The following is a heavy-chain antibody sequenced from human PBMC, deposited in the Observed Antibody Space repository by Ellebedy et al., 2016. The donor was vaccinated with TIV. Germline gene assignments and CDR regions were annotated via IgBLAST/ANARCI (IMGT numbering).Heavy chain of an antibody. CDR2: IYPGDSDT. CDR3: ARGQRFLEWLLTGFDY. CDR1: GYSFTSYW. J-gene: IGHJ4*02. D-gene: IGHD3-3*01. Sequence: GESLKISCKGSGYSFTSYWIGWVRQMPGKGLEWMGIIYPGDSDTRYSPSFQGQVTISADKSISTAYLQWSSLKASDTAMYYCARGQRFLEWLLTGFDYWGQGTLVTVSS. V-gene: IGHV5-51*01.